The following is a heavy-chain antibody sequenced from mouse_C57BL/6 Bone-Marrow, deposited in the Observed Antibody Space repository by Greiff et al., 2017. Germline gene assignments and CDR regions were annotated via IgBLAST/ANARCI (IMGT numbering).Heavy chain of an antibody. V-gene: IGHV1-19*01. Sequence: EVQLQQSGPVLVKPGASVKMSCKASGYTFTDYYMNWVKQSHGKSLEWIGVINPYNGGTSYNQKFKGKATLTFDNSSSTASMELHSLVSEDSAVDYCARVHYYYGSSYDWYFDVWGTGTTVTVSS. CDR3: ARVHYYYGSSYDWYFDV. CDR1: GYTFTDYY. D-gene: IGHD1-1*01. J-gene: IGHJ1*03. CDR2: INPYNGGT.